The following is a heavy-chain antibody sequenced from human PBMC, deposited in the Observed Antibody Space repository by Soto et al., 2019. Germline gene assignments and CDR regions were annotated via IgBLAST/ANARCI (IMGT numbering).Heavy chain of an antibody. J-gene: IGHJ6*02. CDR1: GGTFSSYA. V-gene: IGHV1-69*01. Sequence: QVQLVQSGAEVKKPGSSVKVSCKASGGTFSSYAISWVRQAPGQGLEWMGGIIPIFGTANYAQQFQGRVTITADESTSTAYMELSSLRSEDTAVYYCARDHGSKLELVLYGMDVWGQGTTVTVSS. CDR2: IIPIFGTA. D-gene: IGHD1-7*01. CDR3: ARDHGSKLELVLYGMDV.